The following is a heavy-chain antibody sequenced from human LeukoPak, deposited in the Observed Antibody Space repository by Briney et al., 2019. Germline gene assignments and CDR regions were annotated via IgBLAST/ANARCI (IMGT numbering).Heavy chain of an antibody. CDR1: GFTPDDYV. CDR3: AKDMEGVDY. D-gene: IGHD3-3*01. Sequence: GGSLRLSCAASGFTPDDYVMHSGRHAPGKGVEWVSGISWTSGSIGYADSVKGGFTISRDNAKNSLYLQMNILRAEDTAVYYCAKDMEGVDYWGQGTLVTVSS. CDR2: ISWTSGSI. V-gene: IGHV3-9*02. J-gene: IGHJ4*02.